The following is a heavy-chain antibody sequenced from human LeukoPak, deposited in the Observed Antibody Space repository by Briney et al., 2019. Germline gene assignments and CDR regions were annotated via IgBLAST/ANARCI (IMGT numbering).Heavy chain of an antibody. CDR1: GFTFSSYA. J-gene: IGHJ4*02. CDR2: ITGSGGRT. V-gene: IGHV3-23*01. D-gene: IGHD1-26*01. CDR3: AKAMRATLFDY. Sequence: GGSLRLSCAASGFTFSSYAMTWVRQAPGKGLEWVSGITGSGGRTYYADSVKGRFTISRDNSKNTLYLQMNSLRAGDTAVYYCAKAMRATLFDYWGQGTLVTVSS.